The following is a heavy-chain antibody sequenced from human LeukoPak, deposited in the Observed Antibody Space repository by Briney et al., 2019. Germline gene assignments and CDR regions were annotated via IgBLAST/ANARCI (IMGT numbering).Heavy chain of an antibody. J-gene: IGHJ4*02. CDR2: ISSSSSTI. V-gene: IGHV3-48*01. D-gene: IGHD4-17*01. CDR3: AREVDYGDYRVPLDY. Sequence: GGSLRLSCAASGFTFSSYSMNWVRQAPGKGLAWISYISSSSSTIYYADSVKGRFTISRDNAKNSLYLQMNSLRAEDTAVYYCAREVDYGDYRVPLDYWGQGTLVTVSS. CDR1: GFTFSSYS.